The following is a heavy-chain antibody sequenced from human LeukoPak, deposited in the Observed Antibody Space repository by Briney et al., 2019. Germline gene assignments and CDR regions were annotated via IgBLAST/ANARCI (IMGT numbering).Heavy chain of an antibody. CDR1: GGSISSSRYY. CDR2: IYYSGSS. D-gene: IGHD1-26*01. CDR3: ARHVGSGIYFDY. Sequence: TSETLSLTFTVSGGSISSSRYYWGWIRQPPGQGLEWIGSIYYSGSSYYNPSLKSRVTISVHTSKNQFSLKLSSVTAADTAVYYCARHVGSGIYFDYWGQGTLVTVSS. J-gene: IGHJ4*02. V-gene: IGHV4-39*01.